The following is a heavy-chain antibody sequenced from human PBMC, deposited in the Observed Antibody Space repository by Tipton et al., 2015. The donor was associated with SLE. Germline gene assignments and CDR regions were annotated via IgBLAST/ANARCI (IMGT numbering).Heavy chain of an antibody. J-gene: IGHJ6*02. V-gene: IGHV3-49*03. CDR1: GFTFRDYA. CDR2: IRSSGYGATT. D-gene: IGHD3-10*01. Sequence: SLRLSCTASGFTFRDYAMSWFRQAPGKGLEWVGFIRSSGYGATTHYAASVKGRFTISRDDSKSIAYLQMNSLRAEDTAVYYCARRVGSYYGMDVWGQGTTVTVSS. CDR3: ARRVGSYYGMDV.